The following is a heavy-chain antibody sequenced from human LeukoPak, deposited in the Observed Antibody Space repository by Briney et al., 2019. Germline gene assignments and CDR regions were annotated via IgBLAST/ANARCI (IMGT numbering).Heavy chain of an antibody. Sequence: GGTLRLSCAASGFTFSSYSMNWIRQAPGKGLEWVSSISSSSSSIYYADSVKGRFTISRGNANTSLYLQMNSLRAADTAVYYCARDEDYDILTGYYIPRHFDYWGHGTLVTVSS. CDR1: GFTFSSYS. CDR3: ARDEDYDILTGYYIPRHFDY. D-gene: IGHD3-9*01. CDR2: ISSSSSSI. V-gene: IGHV3-21*01. J-gene: IGHJ4*01.